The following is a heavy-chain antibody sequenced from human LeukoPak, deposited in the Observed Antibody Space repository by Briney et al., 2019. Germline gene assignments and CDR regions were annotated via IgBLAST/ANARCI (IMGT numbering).Heavy chain of an antibody. V-gene: IGHV4-34*01. J-gene: IGHJ4*02. CDR2: INHSGST. D-gene: IGHD3-3*01. Sequence: SGTLSLTCAVYGGSFSGYYWSWIRQPPGKGLEWIGEINHSGSTNYNPSLKSRVTISVDTSKNQFSLKLSSVTAADTAVYYCALKNGYYDFWSGYRSGFDYWGQGTLVTVSS. CDR3: ALKNGYYDFWSGYRSGFDY. CDR1: GGSFSGYY.